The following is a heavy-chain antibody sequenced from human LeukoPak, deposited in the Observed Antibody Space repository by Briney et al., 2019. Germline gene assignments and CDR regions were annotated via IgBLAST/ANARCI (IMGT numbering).Heavy chain of an antibody. Sequence: SQTLSLTCTVSGGSISSGGYYWSWLRQPPGKGLEWIGYIYHSGSTYYNPSLKSRVTISVDRSKNQFSLKLSSVTAADTAVYYCARVLLSQLASFDYWGQGTLVTVSS. J-gene: IGHJ4*02. CDR1: GGSISSGGYY. CDR3: ARVLLSQLASFDY. CDR2: IYHSGST. V-gene: IGHV4-30-2*01. D-gene: IGHD6-6*01.